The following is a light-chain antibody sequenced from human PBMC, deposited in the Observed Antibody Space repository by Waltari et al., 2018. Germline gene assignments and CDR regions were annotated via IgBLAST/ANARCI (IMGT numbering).Light chain of an antibody. CDR1: ISDVGGYNF. Sequence: QSALTQPRSVSGSPGQSVTIPCTGTISDVGGYNFVSWYQQHPGKAPQLMIYDVNKRPSGVPDRFSGSKSGNTASLSISGLQAEDEAHYYCFSYVGSHTFVVFGGGTKVTVL. J-gene: IGLJ2*01. CDR3: FSYVGSHTFVV. CDR2: DVN. V-gene: IGLV2-11*01.